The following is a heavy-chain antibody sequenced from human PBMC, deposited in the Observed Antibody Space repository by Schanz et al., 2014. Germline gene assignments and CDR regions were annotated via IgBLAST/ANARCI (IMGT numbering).Heavy chain of an antibody. CDR2: IYHRGRT. V-gene: IGHV4-4*02. CDR1: GGPIGSSTW. CDR3: ARAPTGYGMDV. J-gene: IGHJ6*02. Sequence: QVQLQESAPGLVKPWGTLPFTSAASGGPIGSSTWWVWVRHPPGKGLEWIGKIYHRGRTNYNPSLKSRVTIAVDKSKNQFPLKLSAVTAADTAVYYCARAPTGYGMDVWGQGTTVTVSS.